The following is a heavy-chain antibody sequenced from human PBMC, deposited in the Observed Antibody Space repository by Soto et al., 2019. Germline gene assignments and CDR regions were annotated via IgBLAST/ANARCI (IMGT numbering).Heavy chain of an antibody. CDR3: ARDLAATIFGVVNPYYFDY. Sequence: GGSLRLSCAASGFTFSSYWMSWVRQAPGKGLGWVANIKQDGSEKYYVDSVKGRFTISRDNAKNSLYLQMNSLRAEDTAVYYCARDLAATIFGVVNPYYFDYWGQGTLVTVSS. CDR1: GFTFSSYW. CDR2: IKQDGSEK. J-gene: IGHJ4*02. D-gene: IGHD3-3*01. V-gene: IGHV3-7*01.